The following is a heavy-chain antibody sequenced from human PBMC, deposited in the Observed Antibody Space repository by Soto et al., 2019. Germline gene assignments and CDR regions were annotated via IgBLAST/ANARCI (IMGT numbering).Heavy chain of an antibody. CDR1: GFTFSSYS. Sequence: GGSLRLSCAASGFTFSSYSMNWVRQAPGKGLEWVSSISSSSSYIYYADSVKGRFTISRDNAENSLYLQMNSLRAEDTAVYYCASEKGSTYFDYWGQGTLVTVSS. D-gene: IGHD1-1*01. CDR2: ISSSSSYI. V-gene: IGHV3-21*01. CDR3: ASEKGSTYFDY. J-gene: IGHJ4*02.